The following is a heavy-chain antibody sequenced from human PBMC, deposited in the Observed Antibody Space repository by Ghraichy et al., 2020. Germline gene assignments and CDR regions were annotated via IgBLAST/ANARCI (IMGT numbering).Heavy chain of an antibody. V-gene: IGHV3-30*02. D-gene: IGHD1-26*01. J-gene: IGHJ6*03. CDR3: AKVGWELRVTGSYYYMDV. CDR1: GFTFSSYG. CDR2: IRYDGSNK. Sequence: GGSLRLSCAASGFTFSSYGMHWVRQAPGKGLEWVAFIRYDGSNKYYADSVKGRFTISRDSSKNTLYLQMNSLRAEDTAVYYCAKVGWELRVTGSYYYMDVWGKGTTVTVSS.